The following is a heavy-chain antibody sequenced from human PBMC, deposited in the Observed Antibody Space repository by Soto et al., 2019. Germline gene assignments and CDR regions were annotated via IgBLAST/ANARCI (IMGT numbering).Heavy chain of an antibody. CDR3: AKDRRGGEYPAFDL. D-gene: IGHD2-21*01. CDR2: IRGDGGAT. CDR1: GFSVSDYD. J-gene: IGHJ3*01. Sequence: EVQLLESGGGLVQPGGFLRLTCAASGFSVSDYDMGWVRQAPGKGLEWVSLIRGDGGATYYAASVEGRLTTSRDTSENTVYLDMNYLRAEDTALYYCAKDRRGGEYPAFDLCGQGTMVTVSS. V-gene: IGHV3-23*01.